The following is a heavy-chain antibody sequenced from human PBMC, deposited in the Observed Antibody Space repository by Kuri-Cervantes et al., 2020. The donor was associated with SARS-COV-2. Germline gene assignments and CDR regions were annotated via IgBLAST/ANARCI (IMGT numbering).Heavy chain of an antibody. J-gene: IGHJ6*02. D-gene: IGHD1-7*01. V-gene: IGHV3-23*01. CDR2: ISGSGTGA. Sequence: LSLTCAASGSSFSSYAMSWVRPAPGKGLEWVSVISGSGTGAYYADSVKGRFTISRDNSKNTLYLQMNSLRAEDTAVYFCAKDPTATTEYYYAMDVWGQGTTVTVSS. CDR1: GSSFSSYA. CDR3: AKDPTATTEYYYAMDV.